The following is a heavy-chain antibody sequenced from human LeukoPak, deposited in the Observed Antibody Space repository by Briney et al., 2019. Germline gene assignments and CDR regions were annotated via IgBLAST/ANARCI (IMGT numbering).Heavy chain of an antibody. CDR3: AKDGKVPAASASPQYYFDY. CDR2: ISGSGGST. D-gene: IGHD2-2*01. Sequence: PGGSLRLSCAASGFTFSSYAMSWVRQAPGKGLEWVSAISGSGGSTYYADSVKGRFTISRDNSKNTLYLQMNSLRAEDTAVYYCAKDGKVPAASASPQYYFDYWGQGTLVTISS. J-gene: IGHJ4*02. CDR1: GFTFSSYA. V-gene: IGHV3-23*01.